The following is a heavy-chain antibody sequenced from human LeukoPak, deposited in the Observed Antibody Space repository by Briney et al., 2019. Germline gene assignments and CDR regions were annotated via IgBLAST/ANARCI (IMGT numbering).Heavy chain of an antibody. J-gene: IGHJ6*02. V-gene: IGHV4-4*02. Sequence: SETLSLTCAVSGGSISSSNWWSWVRQPPGKGLEWIGEIYHSGSTIYNPSLKSRVTISVDKSKNQFSLKLSSVTAADTAVYYCARESYCSGGSCYSWLDYYYYYGMDVWGQGTTVTVSS. CDR3: ARESYCSGGSCYSWLDYYYYYGMDV. CDR2: IYHSGST. D-gene: IGHD2-15*01. CDR1: GGSISSSNW.